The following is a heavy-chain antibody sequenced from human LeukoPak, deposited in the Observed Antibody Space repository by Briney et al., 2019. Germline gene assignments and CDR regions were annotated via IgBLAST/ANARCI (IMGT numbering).Heavy chain of an antibody. CDR3: AKQFLSRTDRNFDY. J-gene: IGHJ4*02. Sequence: TGGSLRLSCAASGFTFSMYAMSWVRQAPGKGLEWVSTISSSGGSTYYADSVKGRFTISRDNSKNTLYLQMNSLRAEDTAVYYCAKQFLSRTDRNFDYWGQGTLVTVSS. V-gene: IGHV3-23*01. CDR1: GFTFSMYA. D-gene: IGHD2/OR15-2a*01. CDR2: ISSSGGST.